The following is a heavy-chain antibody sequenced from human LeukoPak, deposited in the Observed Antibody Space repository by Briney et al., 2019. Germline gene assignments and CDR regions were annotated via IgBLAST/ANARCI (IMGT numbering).Heavy chain of an antibody. CDR2: IYHTGSN. J-gene: IGHJ4*02. V-gene: IGHV4-59*02. CDR1: GGSVSDYY. Sequence: SETLSLTCTISGGSVSDYYWSWIRQSPGKGLEWIAYIYHTGSNSYSPSLKSRVTISAETSQNQFSLKLSSVTAAGTAVYYCASRKLGNDYWGQGTLVTVSS. CDR3: ASRKLGNDY. D-gene: IGHD7-27*01.